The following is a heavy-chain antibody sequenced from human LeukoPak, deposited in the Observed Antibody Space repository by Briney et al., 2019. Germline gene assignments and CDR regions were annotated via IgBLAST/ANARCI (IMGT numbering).Heavy chain of an antibody. J-gene: IGHJ5*02. CDR3: AREGKAADDVNWVDP. V-gene: IGHV1-2*02. Sequence: GASVKVSCKASGYTFTSYDMHWVRQAPGQGLEWMGWINPNSGGTNHAQKFRGRITMTRDTSSDTAYMEVNSLRSDDTAVYYCAREGKAADDVNWVDPWGQGTLVTVSS. D-gene: IGHD6-13*01. CDR1: GYTFTSYD. CDR2: INPNSGGT.